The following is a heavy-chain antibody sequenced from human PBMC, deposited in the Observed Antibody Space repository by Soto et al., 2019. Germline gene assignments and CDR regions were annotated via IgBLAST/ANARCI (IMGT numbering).Heavy chain of an antibody. CDR1: RFTFSSYG. CDR2: ISYDGSNK. D-gene: IGHD7-27*01. V-gene: IGHV3-30*18. CDR3: VKDPKNCGGNLFDP. Sequence: GGSLRLSCAASRFTFSSYGMHWVRQAPGKGLEWVAVISYDGSNKYYADSVKGRFTISRDNSKNTLYLQMNSLRAEDTAVYYCVKDPKNCGGNLFDPWGQGTLVTVSS. J-gene: IGHJ5*02.